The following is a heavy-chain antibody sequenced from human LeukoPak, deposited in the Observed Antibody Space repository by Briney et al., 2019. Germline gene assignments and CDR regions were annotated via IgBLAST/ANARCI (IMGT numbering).Heavy chain of an antibody. J-gene: IGHJ4*02. D-gene: IGHD3-22*01. CDR1: GYSFTTYW. Sequence: GESLKISCKGSGYSFTTYWIGWVRHMPGKGLEWMGIIYPGDSHTGYSPSFQGQVTISADKSITTTYLQWSSLEASDTAMYYCARTDSSGFRFDSWGQRTLVTVSS. CDR2: IYPGDSHT. CDR3: ARTDSSGFRFDS. V-gene: IGHV5-51*01.